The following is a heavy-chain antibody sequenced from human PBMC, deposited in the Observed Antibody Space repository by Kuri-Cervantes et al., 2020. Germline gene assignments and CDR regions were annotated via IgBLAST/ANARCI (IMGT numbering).Heavy chain of an antibody. V-gene: IGHV4-34*01. Sequence: SETLSLTCAVYGGSFSGYYWSWIRQPPGKGLEWIGEINHSGSTNYNPSPKSRVTISVDTSKNQFSLKLTSVTATDTAVYFCARAGQFIPVAGCDAFDIWGQGTLVTVSS. J-gene: IGHJ3*02. CDR2: INHSGST. CDR1: GGSFSGYY. CDR3: ARAGQFIPVAGCDAFDI. D-gene: IGHD6-19*01.